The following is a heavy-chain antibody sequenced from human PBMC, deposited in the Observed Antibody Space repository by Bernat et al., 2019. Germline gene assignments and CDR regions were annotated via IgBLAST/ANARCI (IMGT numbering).Heavy chain of an antibody. CDR2: IRSDGSSG. Sequence: QVQLVESGGGVVQPGRSLGLSCAASGFIFSSYGIHWFRQAPGKGLEWVAVIRSDGSSGYNADSVRGRFTISRDNAKNTLYLQMNSLRAEDTAVYYCARGKDYDFWSGYYTPLSEFDYWGQGTLVTVSS. CDR3: ARGKDYDFWSGYYTPLSEFDY. J-gene: IGHJ4*02. V-gene: IGHV3-33*01. CDR1: GFIFSSYG. D-gene: IGHD3-3*01.